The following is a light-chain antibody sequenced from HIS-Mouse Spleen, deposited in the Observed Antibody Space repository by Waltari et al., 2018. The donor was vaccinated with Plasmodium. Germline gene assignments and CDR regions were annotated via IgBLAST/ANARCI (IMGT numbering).Light chain of an antibody. CDR2: EGS. CDR1: SSDVGSYNL. V-gene: IGLV2-23*03. CDR3: YSYAGSSTFVV. J-gene: IGLJ2*01. Sequence: QSALTQPASVSGSPGQSITISCTGTSSDVGSYNLVSWYQQHPGKAPKLMIYEGSKRPSGVANRCSGSKSGNTASLTIAGLQAEDEADYYCYSYAGSSTFVVFGGGTKLTVL.